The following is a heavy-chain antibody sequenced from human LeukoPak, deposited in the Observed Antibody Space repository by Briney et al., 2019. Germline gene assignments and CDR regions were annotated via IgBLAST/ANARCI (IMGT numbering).Heavy chain of an antibody. CDR2: ITRSSTYM. CDR3: ARGGTANRMFRYFDL. Sequence: GGSLRLSCVASGFTLGDYNMNWVRQAPGKGLEWVSAITRSSTYMNYADSLKGRFTISRDNSKNTLYIQMNNLRAEDTAVYYCARGGTANRMFRYFDLWGRGTLVTVSS. D-gene: IGHD1-14*01. CDR1: GFTLGDYN. V-gene: IGHV3-21*01. J-gene: IGHJ2*01.